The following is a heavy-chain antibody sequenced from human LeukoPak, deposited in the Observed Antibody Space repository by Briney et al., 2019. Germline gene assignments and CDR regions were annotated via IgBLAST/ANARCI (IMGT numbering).Heavy chain of an antibody. CDR1: GFTFNTYA. CDR3: AKLTGDDFWSGYEYYFDY. V-gene: IGHV3-23*01. D-gene: IGHD3-3*01. J-gene: IGHJ4*02. Sequence: PGRSLRLSCAVTGFTFNTYAMSWVRQAPGKGLEWVSAISGSGDNTYYADSVKGRFTISRDNSKNTLYLQMNSLRAEDTAVYYCAKLTGDDFWSGYEYYFDYWGQGTLVTVSS. CDR2: ISGSGDNT.